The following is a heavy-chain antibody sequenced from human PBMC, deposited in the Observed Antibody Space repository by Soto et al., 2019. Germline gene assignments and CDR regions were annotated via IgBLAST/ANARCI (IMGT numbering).Heavy chain of an antibody. CDR1: GFTFSSYA. J-gene: IGHJ4*02. D-gene: IGHD3-3*01. CDR3: AKDYDFWSGYSGLFDY. Sequence: EVQLLESGGGMVQPGGSLRLSCAASGFTFSSYAMSWVRQAPGKGLEWVSAISGRGGSTYYADSVKGRFTISRDNSKNTLYLQMNSLRAEDTAVYYCAKDYDFWSGYSGLFDYWGQGTLVTVSS. V-gene: IGHV3-23*01. CDR2: ISGRGGST.